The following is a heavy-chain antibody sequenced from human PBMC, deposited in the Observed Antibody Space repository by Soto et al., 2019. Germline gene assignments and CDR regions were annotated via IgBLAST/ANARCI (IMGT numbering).Heavy chain of an antibody. V-gene: IGHV3-7*01. CDR2: IKSDGSAT. CDR1: GLIFSNYY. D-gene: IGHD6-13*01. CDR3: ATSNWYTLNS. Sequence: EVHLVESGGGLVQPGGSLRLSCAASGLIFSNYYMAWVRLTPGKGLEWVANIKSDGSATYHADSVKGRFTVSRDNAKNSRYLQLNGLRVEDTAVYYCATSNWYTLNSWGQGTLVTVSS. J-gene: IGHJ4*02.